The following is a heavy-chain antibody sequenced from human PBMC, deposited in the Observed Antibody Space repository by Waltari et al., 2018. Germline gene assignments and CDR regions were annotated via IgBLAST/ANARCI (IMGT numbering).Heavy chain of an antibody. CDR2: IYYSGST. J-gene: IGHJ3*02. CDR3: ARDNRIAVAGDAFDI. CDR1: GGSISSSSYY. D-gene: IGHD6-19*01. Sequence: QLQLQESGPGLVKPSEPLSLTFTVPGGSISSSSYYWCWIRQPPGKGLEWIGSIYYSGSTYYNPSLKSQVTISVDTSKNQFSLKLSSVTAADTAVYYCARDNRIAVAGDAFDIWGQGTMVTVSS. V-gene: IGHV4-39*07.